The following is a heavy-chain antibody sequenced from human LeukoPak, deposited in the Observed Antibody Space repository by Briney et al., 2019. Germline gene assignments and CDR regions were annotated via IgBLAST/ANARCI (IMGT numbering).Heavy chain of an antibody. CDR1: GITFSNFA. V-gene: IGHV3-23*01. Sequence: PGGSLRLSCAASGITFSNFAMSWVRQAPGRGLEWVATISGSGAKTYYADSVKGRFTVSRDNSKNTLYLQMNSLRAEETAVYYCAKVCITMTPPYYFDYWGQGTLVTVSS. CDR3: AKVCITMTPPYYFDY. CDR2: ISGSGAKT. J-gene: IGHJ4*02. D-gene: IGHD3-22*01.